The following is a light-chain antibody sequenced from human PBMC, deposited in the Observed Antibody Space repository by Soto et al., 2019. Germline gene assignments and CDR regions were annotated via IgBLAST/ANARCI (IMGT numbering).Light chain of an antibody. CDR2: AAS. J-gene: IGKJ1*01. Sequence: DIHMTQSPSSLSASVGYRVTITCRASQSIRRYLNWYQQKPGKAPKLLIYAASSLQSGVPSRFSGSGSGTDFTLTISSMKPEDFATYYCQQSYRSTQTFGHGTKVDIK. CDR1: QSIRRY. V-gene: IGKV1-39*01. CDR3: QQSYRSTQT.